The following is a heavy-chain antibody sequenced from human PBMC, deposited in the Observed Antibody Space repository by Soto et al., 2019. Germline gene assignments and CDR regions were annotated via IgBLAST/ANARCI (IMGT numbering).Heavy chain of an antibody. J-gene: IGHJ5*01. Sequence: SETLSLTCTVSGVSIISSSYYWVLIRQPPGKGLEWIGSIYYSGSTYYNPSLKSRVTISVDTSKNQFSLKLSSVTAADTAVYYGARLGGANENWFESWGQGTLV. CDR2: IYYSGST. D-gene: IGHD3-16*01. V-gene: IGHV4-39*01. CDR1: GVSIISSSYY. CDR3: ARLGGANENWFES.